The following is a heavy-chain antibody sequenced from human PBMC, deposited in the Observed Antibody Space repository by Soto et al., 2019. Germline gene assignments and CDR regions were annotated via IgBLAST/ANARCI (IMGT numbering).Heavy chain of an antibody. CDR2: FHYGGST. J-gene: IGHJ4*02. CDR1: GVSISSSSYY. V-gene: IGHV4-39*02. CDR3: SRSPVEWAPCGY. D-gene: IGHD3-3*01. Sequence: QLQLQESGPGLVKPSETLSLTCTVAGVSISSSSYYWGWIRQPPGQGLEWIGSFHYGGSTYYNPSLKSRVTISVDTSKNDFSLPLSAVTAADTAVYYCSRSPVEWAPCGYWGQGTLVTVSS.